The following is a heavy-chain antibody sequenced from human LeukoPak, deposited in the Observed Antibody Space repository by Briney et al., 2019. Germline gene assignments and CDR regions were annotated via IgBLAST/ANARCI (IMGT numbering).Heavy chain of an antibody. CDR3: ARAYHYSSSWYAYYYYMDV. D-gene: IGHD6-13*01. J-gene: IGHJ6*03. V-gene: IGHV4-39*07. CDR2: IYYSGTT. CDR1: GGSISSSPYY. Sequence: SETLSLTCTVSGGSISSSPYYWGWIRQPPGKGLEWIGSIYYSGTTHYSPSLESRVTISVDTSKNQFSLKLSSVTAADTAVYYCARAYHYSSSWYAYYYYMDVWGKGTTVTVSS.